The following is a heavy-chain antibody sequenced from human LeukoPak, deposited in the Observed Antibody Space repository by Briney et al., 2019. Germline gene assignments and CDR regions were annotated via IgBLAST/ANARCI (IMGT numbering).Heavy chain of an antibody. D-gene: IGHD2-21*01. J-gene: IGHJ5*01. CDR2: IFYSGNT. CDR1: GGSISSSSFY. Sequence: PSETLSLTCTASGGSISSSSFYWGWIRQPPGKGLEWIGSIFYSGNTYYTPSLQSRVTMSLDTSKSQFSLSLTSVTAADTAVYYCARQIAVVEPTDPNWFDSWGQGTLVTVSS. CDR3: ARQIAVVEPTDPNWFDS. V-gene: IGHV4-39*07.